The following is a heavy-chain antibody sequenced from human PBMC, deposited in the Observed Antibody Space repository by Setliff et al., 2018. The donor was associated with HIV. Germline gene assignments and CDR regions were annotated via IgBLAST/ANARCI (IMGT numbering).Heavy chain of an antibody. Sequence: GGSLRLSCAASGFTFSSDDMNWVRQAPGKGLEWISYLNSGGDIMYYAPSVKGRFTISRDNAKKSLYLQMNSLRAEDTAVYYCARGEPTILVVPAAFFDYWGQGTLVTVSS. CDR3: ARGEPTILVVPAAFFDY. V-gene: IGHV3-48*03. CDR1: GFTFSSDD. D-gene: IGHD2-2*01. CDR2: LNSGGDIM. J-gene: IGHJ4*02.